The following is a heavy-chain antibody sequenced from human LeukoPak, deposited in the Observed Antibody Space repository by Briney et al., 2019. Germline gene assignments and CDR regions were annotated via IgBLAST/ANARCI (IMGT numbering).Heavy chain of an antibody. Sequence: GGSLRLSCAASGFTFSNYWMHWVRQAPGKGLVWVSRINSDGSSTTSADSVKGRFTISRDNAKNTLYLQMNSLRAEGTAVYYCAKDLGKKYSSSSGFDYWGQGTLVTVSS. CDR2: INSDGSST. D-gene: IGHD6-6*01. CDR3: AKDLGKKYSSSSGFDY. V-gene: IGHV3-74*01. J-gene: IGHJ4*02. CDR1: GFTFSNYW.